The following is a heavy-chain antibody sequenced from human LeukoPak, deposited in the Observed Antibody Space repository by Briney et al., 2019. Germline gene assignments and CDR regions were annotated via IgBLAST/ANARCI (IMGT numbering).Heavy chain of an antibody. V-gene: IGHV4-39*07. CDR2: IYYSVNT. D-gene: IGHD3-10*01. J-gene: IGHJ4*02. CDR3: ARGNGSGSPIDY. Sequence: PSETLSLTCTVSGGSLSSSGYYWGWIRQPPGKGLEWIGCIYYSVNTYYNSSLKSRVTISVDTSKNQFSLRLTSVTAADTAVFYCARGNGSGSPIDYWGQGTLVTVSS. CDR1: GGSLSSSGYY.